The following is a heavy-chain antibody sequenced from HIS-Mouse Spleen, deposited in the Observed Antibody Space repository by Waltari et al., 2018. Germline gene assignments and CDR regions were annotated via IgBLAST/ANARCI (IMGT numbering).Heavy chain of an antibody. Sequence: EVQLESGGGLVQPGGSLRLSCAASGFTFRSYWMSWFRQAPGKGLEWVANIKQDGSEKYYVDSVKGRFTISRDNAKNSLYLQMNSLRAEDTAVYYCAREGDSGSYFDYWGQGTLVTVSS. CDR1: GFTFRSYW. J-gene: IGHJ4*02. CDR3: AREGDSGSYFDY. D-gene: IGHD1-26*01. CDR2: IKQDGSEK. V-gene: IGHV3-7*01.